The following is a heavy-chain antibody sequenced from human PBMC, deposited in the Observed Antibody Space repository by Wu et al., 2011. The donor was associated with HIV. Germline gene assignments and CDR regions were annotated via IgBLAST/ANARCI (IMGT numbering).Heavy chain of an antibody. CDR3: ARDPYSSSFYYYYFMDV. CDR2: IIPFFGTT. CDR1: GKGFPTSI. Sequence: QVQLVQSGDEVKKPGASVKVSCKASGKGFPTSIVTWVRQAPGQGLEWMGGIIPFFGTTNYAQKFQGRVSITTDASTNTAYMELSRLRSDDTAVYYCARDPYSSSFYYYYFMDVWGKGTTVTVSS. V-gene: IGHV1-69*01. D-gene: IGHD6-6*01. J-gene: IGHJ6*03.